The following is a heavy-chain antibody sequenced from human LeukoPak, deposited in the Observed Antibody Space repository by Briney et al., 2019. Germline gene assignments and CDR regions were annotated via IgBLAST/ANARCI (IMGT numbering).Heavy chain of an antibody. V-gene: IGHV1-2*02. CDR2: INPNSGGT. D-gene: IGHD6-6*01. J-gene: IGHJ4*02. Sequence: ASVKVSCKASGYTFTGYYMHWVRQAPGQGLEWMGWINPNSGGTNYAQKFQGRVTMTRDTFISTAYMELSRLRSDDTAVYYCARGLEFWPGQLDSDYWGQGTLVTVSS. CDR3: ARGLEFWPGQLDSDY. CDR1: GYTFTGYY.